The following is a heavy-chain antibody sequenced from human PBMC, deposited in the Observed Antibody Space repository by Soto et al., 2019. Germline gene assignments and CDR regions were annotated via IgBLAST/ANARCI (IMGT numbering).Heavy chain of an antibody. CDR1: GGSFSGYY. J-gene: IGHJ6*02. V-gene: IGHV4-34*01. Sequence: QVQLQQWGAGLLKPSETLSLTCAVYGGSFSGYYWTWIRQPPGKGLEWVGEIGHSGSATYSPSLKSRVTISVDPSHNQFSLRLSSVTAADTAVYYCARGGNCIVSSCPLGSHYGMDVWGQGTTVTVSS. CDR2: IGHSGSA. D-gene: IGHD2-15*01. CDR3: ARGGNCIVSSCPLGSHYGMDV.